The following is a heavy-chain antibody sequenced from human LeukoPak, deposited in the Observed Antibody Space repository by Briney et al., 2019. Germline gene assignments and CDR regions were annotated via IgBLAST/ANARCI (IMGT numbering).Heavy chain of an antibody. D-gene: IGHD3-3*01. CDR1: GFTFSGYA. CDR3: AKGQQTYXDFXSGSLAHYGMDV. CDR2: ISGSGGST. V-gene: IGHV3-23*01. Sequence: GGSLRLSCAASGFTFSGYAMSWVRQAPGKGLEWVSAISGSGGSTYYADSVKGRFTISRDNSKNTLYLQMDSLRAEDTAVYYCAKGQQTYXDFXSGSLAHYGMDVWGQGTTVTVSS. J-gene: IGHJ6*02.